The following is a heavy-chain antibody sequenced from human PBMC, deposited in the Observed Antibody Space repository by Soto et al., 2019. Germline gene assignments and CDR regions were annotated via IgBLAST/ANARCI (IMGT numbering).Heavy chain of an antibody. V-gene: IGHV1-69*06. Sequence: QVQLVQSGAEVRKPGSSVKVSCEASGGTFSGHAISWVRQAPGQGPEWMGGLIPLFGTTQHAQRFQGRLTITADKSTTTAHMELTSLRFEDTAIYYCARGPNWGYRFDAWGQGTLVTVSS. CDR3: ARGPNWGYRFDA. D-gene: IGHD7-27*01. CDR2: LIPLFGTT. J-gene: IGHJ4*02. CDR1: GGTFSGHA.